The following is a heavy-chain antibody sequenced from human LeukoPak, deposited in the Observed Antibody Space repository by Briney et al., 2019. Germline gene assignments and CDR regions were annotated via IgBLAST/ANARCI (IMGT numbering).Heavy chain of an antibody. D-gene: IGHD3-22*01. J-gene: IGHJ3*02. V-gene: IGHV3-30-3*01. CDR2: ISYDGSNK. CDR1: GFTFSSYA. Sequence: GGSLRHSCAASGFTFSSYAMHWVRQAPGKGLEWVAVISYDGSNKYYADSVKGRFTISRDNSKNTLYLQMNSLRAEDTAVYYCARDQNYYDSSGWAVDAFDIWGQGTMVTVSS. CDR3: ARDQNYYDSSGWAVDAFDI.